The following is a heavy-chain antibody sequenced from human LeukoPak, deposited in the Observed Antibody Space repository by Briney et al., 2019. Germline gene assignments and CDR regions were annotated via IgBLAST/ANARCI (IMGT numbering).Heavy chain of an antibody. CDR2: ISYDGSNK. D-gene: IGHD6-19*01. J-gene: IGHJ4*02. CDR1: GFTFSSYA. Sequence: GGSLRLSCAASGFTFSSYAMHWVRQAPGKGLEWVAVISYDGSNKYYADSVKGRFTISRDNSKNTLYLQMNSLRAEDTAVYYCARASSSGWYYFDYWGQGTLVTVSS. CDR3: ARASSSGWYYFDY. V-gene: IGHV3-30*04.